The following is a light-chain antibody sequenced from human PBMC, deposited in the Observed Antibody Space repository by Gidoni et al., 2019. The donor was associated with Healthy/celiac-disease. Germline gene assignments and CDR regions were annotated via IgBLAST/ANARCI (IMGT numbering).Light chain of an antibody. CDR2: GAS. J-gene: IGKJ4*01. CDR3: QQYGSSPLT. Sequence: EMVLTQSPGTLSLSPGERATLSCRASQSVSSSYLAWYQQKPGQAPRLLIYGASSRATGIPDRFSGSGSGTDFPLTISRLSPEDFAVYYCQQYGSSPLTFGGGTKVEIK. V-gene: IGKV3-20*01. CDR1: QSVSSSY.